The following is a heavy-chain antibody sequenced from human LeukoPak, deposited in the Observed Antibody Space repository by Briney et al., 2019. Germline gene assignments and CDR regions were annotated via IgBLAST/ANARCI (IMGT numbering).Heavy chain of an antibody. V-gene: IGHV3-48*03. CDR1: GFTFSSYE. CDR3: AKDLVSVGYYDSSGYYIY. Sequence: GGSLRLSCAASGFTFSSYEMNWVRQAPGKGLEWVSYISSSGSTIYYADSVKGRFTISRDNSKNMLYLQMNSLRAEDTAVYYCAKDLVSVGYYDSSGYYIYWGQGTLVTVSS. CDR2: ISSSGSTI. D-gene: IGHD3-22*01. J-gene: IGHJ4*02.